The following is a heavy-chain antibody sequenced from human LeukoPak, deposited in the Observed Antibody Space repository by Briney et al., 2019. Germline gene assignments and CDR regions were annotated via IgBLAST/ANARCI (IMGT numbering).Heavy chain of an antibody. CDR3: ARQDYGGNIDY. D-gene: IGHD4-23*01. V-gene: IGHV4-39*01. CDR1: GGSISSSSYY. Sequence: SETLSLTCTVSGGSISSSSYYWGWIRQPPGEGLVYIGSIYYSGSTYYNPSLKGRVTISVDTSKNQFSLTLSSVTAADTAVYYCARQDYGGNIDYWGQGTLVTVSS. CDR2: IYYSGST. J-gene: IGHJ4*02.